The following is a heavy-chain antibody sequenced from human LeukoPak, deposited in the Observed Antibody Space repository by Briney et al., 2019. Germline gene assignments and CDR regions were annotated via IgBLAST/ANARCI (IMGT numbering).Heavy chain of an antibody. V-gene: IGHV4-59*01. CDR3: ARGMVRGVISYGMDV. CDR2: IYYSGST. Sequence: SPSETLSLTCTVSGGSISSYYWSWIRQPPGRGLEWIGYIYYSGSTNYNPSLKSRVTISVDTSKNQFSLKLSSVTAADTAVYYCARGMVRGVISYGMDVWGQGTTVTVSS. CDR1: GGSISSYY. D-gene: IGHD3-10*01. J-gene: IGHJ6*02.